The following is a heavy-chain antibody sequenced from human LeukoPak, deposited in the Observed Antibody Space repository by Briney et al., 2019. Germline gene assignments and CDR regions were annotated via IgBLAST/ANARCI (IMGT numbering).Heavy chain of an antibody. Sequence: SETLSLTCVVYGGSFSGYYWSWIRQSPGKGREWIGEINHSGSTNYNPSLKSRVTISGATSKNQFSLKVSSVTAADTAVYYCARSIGRYGGEAFDIWGQGTTVTVSS. CDR2: INHSGST. CDR3: ARSIGRYGGEAFDI. D-gene: IGHD1-26*01. CDR1: GGSFSGYY. V-gene: IGHV4-34*01. J-gene: IGHJ3*02.